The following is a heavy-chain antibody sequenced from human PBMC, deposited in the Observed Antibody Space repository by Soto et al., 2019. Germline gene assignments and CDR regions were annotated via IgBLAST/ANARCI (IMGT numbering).Heavy chain of an antibody. V-gene: IGHV4-61*01. CDR1: GGSVSSASYY. D-gene: IGHD5-18*01. CDR2: IYYSGST. J-gene: IGHJ4*01. Sequence: PSETLSLTCTVSGGSVSSASYYWSWIRQPPGKGLEWIGYIYYSGSTNYNPSLKSRVTISVDTAKNQFSLKLTSVTAADTAVYFCAREGYSYAYFDYWGHGTLVTVS. CDR3: AREGYSYAYFDY.